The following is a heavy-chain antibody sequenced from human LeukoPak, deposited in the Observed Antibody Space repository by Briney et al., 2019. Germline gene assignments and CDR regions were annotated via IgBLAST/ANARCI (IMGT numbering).Heavy chain of an antibody. CDR1: GYTFTSYD. D-gene: IGHD6-19*01. V-gene: IGHV1-8*01. CDR3: ARSLLYSSGWYDTHWFDP. J-gene: IGHJ5*02. CDR2: MNPNSGNT. Sequence: ASVKVSCKASGYTFTSYDINWVRQATGQGLEWMGWMNPNSGNTGYAQKFQGRVTMTRNTSISTAYMELSSLRSEDTAVYYCARSLLYSSGWYDTHWFDPWGQGTLVTVSS.